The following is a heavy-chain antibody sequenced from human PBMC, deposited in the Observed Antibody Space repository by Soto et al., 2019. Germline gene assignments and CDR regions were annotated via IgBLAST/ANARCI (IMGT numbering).Heavy chain of an antibody. J-gene: IGHJ5*02. CDR2: IHHTGST. CDR1: GGFISSYY. CDR3: ASSKYDVVAGSVWFDP. Sequence: SETLSLTCTVSGGFISSYYWSWIRQSPGKGLELIGYIHHTGSTNYNPSLKSRVTMSLDTSRNQFSLKLNSVTAADTAVYFCASSKYDVVAGSVWFDPWGQGTLVTVSS. D-gene: IGHD2-21*01. V-gene: IGHV4-59*12.